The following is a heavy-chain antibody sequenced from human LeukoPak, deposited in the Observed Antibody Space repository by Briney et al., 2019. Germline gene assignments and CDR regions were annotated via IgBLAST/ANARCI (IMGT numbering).Heavy chain of an antibody. Sequence: ASVKVSCKASGYTFTSYYMHWVRQAPGQGLEWMGIINPSGGSTSYAQKFQSRVTMTRDMSTSTVYMELSSLRSEDTAVYYCARKTGTLIDYWGQGTLVTVSS. V-gene: IGHV1-46*01. D-gene: IGHD1-1*01. CDR1: GYTFTSYY. J-gene: IGHJ4*02. CDR2: INPSGGST. CDR3: ARKTGTLIDY.